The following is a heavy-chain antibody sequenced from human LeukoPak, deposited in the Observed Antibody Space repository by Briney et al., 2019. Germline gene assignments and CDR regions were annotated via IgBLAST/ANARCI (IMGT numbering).Heavy chain of an antibody. Sequence: PSETLSLTCTVSGGSISSGDYYWSWIRQPPGKGLEWIGYIYYSGSTYYNPSLKSRVTTSVDTSKNQFSLKLSSVTAADTAVYYCARDYNDSSGYPSFDYWGQGTLVTVSS. CDR1: GGSISSGDYY. CDR3: ARDYNDSSGYPSFDY. D-gene: IGHD3-22*01. V-gene: IGHV4-30-4*01. CDR2: IYYSGST. J-gene: IGHJ4*02.